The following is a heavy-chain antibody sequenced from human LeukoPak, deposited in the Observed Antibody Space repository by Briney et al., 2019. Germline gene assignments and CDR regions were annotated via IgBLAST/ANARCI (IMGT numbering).Heavy chain of an antibody. D-gene: IGHD3-10*01. CDR1: GFTFSSYS. J-gene: IGHJ6*02. Sequence: GGSLRLSCAASGFTFSSYSMNWVRQAPGKGLEWVSSISSSSSYIYYADSVKGRFTISRDDAKNSVYLQMNSLRAEDSAVYYCARDMYYGSGTPMQYGMDVWGPGTTVTVSS. CDR2: ISSSSSYI. V-gene: IGHV3-21*04. CDR3: ARDMYYGSGTPMQYGMDV.